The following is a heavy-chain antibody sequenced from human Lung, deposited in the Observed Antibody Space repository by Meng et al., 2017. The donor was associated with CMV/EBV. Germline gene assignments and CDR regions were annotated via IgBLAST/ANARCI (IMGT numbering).Heavy chain of an antibody. V-gene: IGHV1-2*06. CDR1: GSTFTNYD. CDR2: VNPNSDFA. J-gene: IGHJ5*02. CDR3: ARDVPGKGFDP. D-gene: IGHD1-14*01. Sequence: SCKASGSTFTNYDIHRVRQAPGQGLEWMGHVNPNSDFADSAQKFQGRLTMTRDTSITTFYMALNSLTSDDTAVYYCARDVPGKGFDPWGQGTLVTVSS.